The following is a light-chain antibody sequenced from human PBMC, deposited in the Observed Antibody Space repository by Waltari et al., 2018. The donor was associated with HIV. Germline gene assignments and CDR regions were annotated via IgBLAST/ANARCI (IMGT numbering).Light chain of an antibody. V-gene: IGLV6-57*01. J-gene: IGLJ3*02. Sequence: NFMLTQPHSVSESPGKTVTISCTRTSGSITSNYVQWFHRPPGGSPTTVIFEDDQRPSGVPGRFSGSIDSASNSASLTISGLKPEDEADYYCQSSDRTNQVFGGGTKLTVL. CDR3: QSSDRTNQV. CDR1: SGSITSNY. CDR2: EDD.